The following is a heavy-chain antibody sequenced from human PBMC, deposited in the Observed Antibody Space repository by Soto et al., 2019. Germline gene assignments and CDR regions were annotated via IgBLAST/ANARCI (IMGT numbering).Heavy chain of an antibody. CDR3: ARERDQYCTNGVCYKEFYFDY. CDR1: GGSFSGYY. Sequence: SETLSLTCAVYGGSFSGYYWSWIRQPPGKGLEWIGEINHSGSTNYNPSLKSRVTISVDTSKNQFSLKLSSVTAADTAVYYCARERDQYCTNGVCYKEFYFDYWGQGTLVTVSS. D-gene: IGHD2-8*01. V-gene: IGHV4-34*01. J-gene: IGHJ4*02. CDR2: INHSGST.